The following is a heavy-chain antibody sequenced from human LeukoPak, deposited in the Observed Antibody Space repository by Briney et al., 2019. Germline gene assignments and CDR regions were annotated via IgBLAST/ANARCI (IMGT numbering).Heavy chain of an antibody. V-gene: IGHV4-61*08. Sequence: SETLSLTCAVSGGSISSGGYSWSWIRQPPGKGLEWIGYTYYSGSTNYNPSLKSRVTISVDTSKNQFSLKLSSVTAADTAVYYCARHKELQYYYGMDVWGQGTTVTVSS. D-gene: IGHD1-26*01. CDR2: TYYSGST. J-gene: IGHJ6*02. CDR3: ARHKELQYYYGMDV. CDR1: GGSISSGGYS.